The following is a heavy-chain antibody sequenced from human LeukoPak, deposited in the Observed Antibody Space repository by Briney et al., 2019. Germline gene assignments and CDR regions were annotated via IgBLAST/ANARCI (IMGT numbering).Heavy chain of an antibody. J-gene: IGHJ5*02. CDR2: IILISPTA. D-gene: IGHD5-18*01. CDR3: ATGRVSDTTLVSWFDT. V-gene: IGHV1-69*05. Sequence: SVKVSCKASGGTLSTHAVSWVRQAPGQGLEWMGGIILISPTANYAQKFQDRVTITMDQYATYMELSSLRSDDTAVYYCATGRVSDTTLVSWFDTWGQGTLVTVSS. CDR1: GGTLSTHA.